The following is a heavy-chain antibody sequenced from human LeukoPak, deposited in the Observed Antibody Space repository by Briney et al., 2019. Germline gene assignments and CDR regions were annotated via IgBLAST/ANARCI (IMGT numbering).Heavy chain of an antibody. V-gene: IGHV1-18*01. CDR3: ARGRLLRYFDWLSSPKHFDY. J-gene: IGHJ4*02. CDR2: ISAYNGNT. Sequence: ASVKVSCKASGYTFTSYGISWVRQAPGQGLEWMGWISAYNGNTNYAQKLQGRVTMTTDTSTSTAYMELRSLRSDDTAVYYCARGRLLRYFDWLSSPKHFDYWGQGTLVTVSS. D-gene: IGHD3-9*01. CDR1: GYTFTSYG.